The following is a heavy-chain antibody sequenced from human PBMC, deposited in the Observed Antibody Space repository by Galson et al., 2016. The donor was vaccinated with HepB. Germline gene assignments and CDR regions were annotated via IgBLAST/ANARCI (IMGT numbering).Heavy chain of an antibody. D-gene: IGHD1-26*01. CDR3: ARDQKYSGTDFYFAMDV. CDR1: GFIFSQFA. J-gene: IGHJ6*04. CDR2: ISYDGTRN. V-gene: IGHV3-30-3*01. Sequence: SLRLSCAASGFIFSQFAVHWVRQAPGKGLEWVAVISYDGTRNYYTDSVKGRFTVSRDDSKTTLYLQMNTLRPEDTGVYYCARDQKYSGTDFYFAMDVWGKGATVTVSS.